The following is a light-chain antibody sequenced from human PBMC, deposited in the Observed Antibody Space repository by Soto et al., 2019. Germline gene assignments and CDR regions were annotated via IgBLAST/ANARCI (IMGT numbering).Light chain of an antibody. V-gene: IGLV2-14*01. CDR1: SSDVGNFNC. CDR3: SSCTTSNTLV. Sequence: QSALTQPASVSGSPGQSIAISCTGTSSDVGNFNCVSWYQQHPGKVPKLMIYEVTNRPSGVSDRFSGSKSGNTDSLTISGLQAEDEADYYCSSCTTSNTLVFGGGTKLTVL. J-gene: IGLJ2*01. CDR2: EVT.